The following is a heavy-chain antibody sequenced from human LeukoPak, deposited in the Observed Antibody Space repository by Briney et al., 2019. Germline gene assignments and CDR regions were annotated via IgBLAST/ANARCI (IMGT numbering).Heavy chain of an antibody. Sequence: SETLSLTCTVSGGSISSGDYYWSWIRQPPGKGLEWIGYIYYSGSTYYNPSLKSRVTISVDTSKNQFSLKLSSVTAAGTAVYYCARARYCSSTSCYSGGWFDPWGQGTLVTVSS. D-gene: IGHD2-2*01. CDR3: ARARYCSSTSCYSGGWFDP. CDR1: GGSISSGDYY. V-gene: IGHV4-30-4*01. J-gene: IGHJ5*02. CDR2: IYYSGST.